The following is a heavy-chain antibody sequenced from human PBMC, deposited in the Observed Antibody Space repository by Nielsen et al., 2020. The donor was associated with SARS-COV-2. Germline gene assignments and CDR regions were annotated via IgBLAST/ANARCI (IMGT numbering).Heavy chain of an antibody. Sequence: SETLSLTCTVSGGSISRGDFYWSRIRQPPGKGLEWIGSRDNSANIYYNPSLHSRVMVSIDTSRNLFSLHLSSVAAADTAVYYCARAGNGRAFQWIGPDCVASWGQGTLVRVSS. CDR1: GGSISRGDFY. V-gene: IGHV4-30-4*01. CDR2: RDNSANI. J-gene: IGHJ4*02. CDR3: ARAGNGRAFQWIGPDCVAS. D-gene: IGHD5-12*01.